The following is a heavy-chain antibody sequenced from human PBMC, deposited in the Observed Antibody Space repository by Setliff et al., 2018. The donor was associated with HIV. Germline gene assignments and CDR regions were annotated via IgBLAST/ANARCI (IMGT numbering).Heavy chain of an antibody. CDR2: INHTGNT. V-gene: IGHV4-34*01. D-gene: IGHD1-26*01. CDR3: ARGKGGLVGPAEFDY. CDR1: GGSFSGYH. Sequence: PSETPSLTCAVYGGSFSGYHWNWIRQFPGKGLEWIGEINHTGNTQYNPSLKSRVTMSEETSKNQFSLKLKSVTAADTAIYFCARGKGGLVGPAEFDYWGPGTLVTVSS. J-gene: IGHJ4*02.